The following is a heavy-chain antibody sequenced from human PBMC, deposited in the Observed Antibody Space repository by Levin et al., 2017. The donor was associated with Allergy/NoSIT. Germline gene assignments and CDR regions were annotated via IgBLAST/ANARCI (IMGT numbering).Heavy chain of an antibody. V-gene: IGHV3-20*01. J-gene: IGHJ4*02. CDR2: INWNGGST. CDR1: GFTFDDYG. CDR3: ASTDSSSWYGSSSH. Sequence: GGSLRLSCAASGFTFDDYGMSWVRQAPGKGLEWVSGINWNGGSTGYADSVKGRFTISRDNAKNSLYLQMNSLRAEDTALYHCASTDSSSWYGSSSHWGQGTLVTVSS. D-gene: IGHD6-13*01.